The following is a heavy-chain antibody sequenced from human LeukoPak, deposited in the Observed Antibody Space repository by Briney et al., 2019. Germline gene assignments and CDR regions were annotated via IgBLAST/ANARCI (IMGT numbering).Heavy chain of an antibody. V-gene: IGHV4-34*01. J-gene: IGHJ5*02. Sequence: SETLSLTCAVYGGSFSGYYWSWIRQPPGKGLEWIGEINHSGSTSYNPSLKSRVTISVDTSKNQFSLKLSSVTAADTAVYYCASMVQGPWGQGTLVTVSS. D-gene: IGHD3-10*01. CDR1: GGSFSGYY. CDR2: INHSGST. CDR3: ASMVQGP.